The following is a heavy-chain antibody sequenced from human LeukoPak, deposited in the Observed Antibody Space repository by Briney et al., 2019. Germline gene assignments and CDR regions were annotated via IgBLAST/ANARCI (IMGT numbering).Heavy chain of an antibody. D-gene: IGHD2-15*01. CDR3: ARDTVVFDH. Sequence: SETLSLTCAVYGGSFSGYYWSWIRQPPGKGLEWIGEINHSGSTNYNPSLKSRVTISVDTSKNQFSLKLSSVTAADTAVYYCARDTVVFDHWGQGTLVTVSS. CDR1: GGSFSGYY. V-gene: IGHV4-34*01. CDR2: INHSGST. J-gene: IGHJ4*02.